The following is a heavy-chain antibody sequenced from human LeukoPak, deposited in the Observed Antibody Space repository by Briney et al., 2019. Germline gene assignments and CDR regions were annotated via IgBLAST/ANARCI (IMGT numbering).Heavy chain of an antibody. Sequence: GGSLRLSCAASGFTSSGYHMSWIRQAPGRGLEWVSYISGGGTTIYYADSVKGRFTISRVNAKNSLDLQMNSLRAEDTAVYYCARVSPVVAASFDYWGQGTLVTVSS. CDR3: ARVSPVVAASFDY. CDR2: ISGGGTTI. V-gene: IGHV3-11*01. D-gene: IGHD2-15*01. CDR1: GFTSSGYH. J-gene: IGHJ4*02.